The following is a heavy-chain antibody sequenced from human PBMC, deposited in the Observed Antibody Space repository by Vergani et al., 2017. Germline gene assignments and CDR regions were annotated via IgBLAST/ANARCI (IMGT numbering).Heavy chain of an antibody. CDR3: VRDRRPEVVNIFDY. Sequence: QVQLVESGGGVVQPGKSLRLSCAASGFTFRNHGMHWVCQAPGKGPEWVAVIWFDGDNKYYADSVKGRFTIARDNSKNTRFLQMNSLRAEDTAVYYCVRDRRPEVVNIFDYWGRGTLVTVSS. J-gene: IGHJ4*02. V-gene: IGHV3-33*01. CDR2: IWFDGDNK. D-gene: IGHD4-23*01. CDR1: GFTFRNHG.